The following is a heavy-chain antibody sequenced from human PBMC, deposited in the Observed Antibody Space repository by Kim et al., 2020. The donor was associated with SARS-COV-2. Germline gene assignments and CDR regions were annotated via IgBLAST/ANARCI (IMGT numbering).Heavy chain of an antibody. CDR3: ARAEATVIYGMDV. D-gene: IGHD4-17*01. Sequence: YAASVKGRITISMDNAKTTQNLQRNRLRAEDTAVYYCARAEATVIYGMDVWGQGTTVTVSS. J-gene: IGHJ6*02. V-gene: IGHV3-33*01.